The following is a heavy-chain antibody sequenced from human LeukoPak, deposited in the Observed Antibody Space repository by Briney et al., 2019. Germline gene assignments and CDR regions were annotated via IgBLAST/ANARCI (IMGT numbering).Heavy chain of an antibody. D-gene: IGHD6-19*01. CDR1: GYSISSGYY. CDR3: ARGPPGIAVAGHFDY. CDR2: IYHSGST. V-gene: IGHV4-38-2*02. J-gene: IGHJ4*02. Sequence: SETLSLTCTVSGYSISSGYYWDWIRQPPGKGLEWIGTIYHSGSTYYNPSLKSRVTISVDASKNQFSLELSSVTAADTAVYYCARGPPGIAVAGHFDYWGQGTLVTVSS.